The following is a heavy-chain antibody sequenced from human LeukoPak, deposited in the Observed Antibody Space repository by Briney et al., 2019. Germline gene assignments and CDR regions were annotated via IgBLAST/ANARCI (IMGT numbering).Heavy chain of an antibody. V-gene: IGHV1-2*02. CDR3: ATTSGYSSGWYDY. Sequence: ASVKVSCKASGYTFTGYYMRWVRQAPGQGLEWMGWINPNSGGTNYAQKFQGRVTMTRDTSISTAYMELSRLRSDDTAVYYCATTSGYSSGWYDYWGQGTLVTVSS. J-gene: IGHJ4*02. CDR2: INPNSGGT. CDR1: GYTFTGYY. D-gene: IGHD6-19*01.